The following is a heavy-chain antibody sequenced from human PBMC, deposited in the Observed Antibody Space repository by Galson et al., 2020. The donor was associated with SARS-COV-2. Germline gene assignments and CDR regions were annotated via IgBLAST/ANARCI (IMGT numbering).Heavy chain of an antibody. J-gene: IGHJ6*02. CDR3: ASRRGSGHSYYYYYYGMDV. Sequence: SETLSLTCAVSGGSISSSNWWSWVRQPPGKGLEWIGDIYHSGSTNYNPSLKSRVTISVDTSKNQFSLKLSSVTAADTAVYYCASRRGSGHSYYYYYYGMDVWGQGTTVTVSS. CDR1: GGSISSSNW. V-gene: IGHV4-4*02. CDR2: IYHSGST. D-gene: IGHD2-15*01.